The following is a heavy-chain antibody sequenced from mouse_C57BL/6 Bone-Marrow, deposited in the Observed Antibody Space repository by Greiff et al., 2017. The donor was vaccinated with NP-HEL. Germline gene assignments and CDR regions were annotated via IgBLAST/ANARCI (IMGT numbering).Heavy chain of an antibody. Sequence: VQLQQSGPELVKPGASVKIPCKASGYTFTDYNMDWVKQSHGKSLEWIGDINPNNGGTIYNQKFKGKATLTVDKSSSTAYMELRSLTSEDTAVYYCARGPLCGSSPWFAYWGQGTLVTVSA. J-gene: IGHJ3*01. CDR1: GYTFTDYN. CDR3: ARGPLCGSSPWFAY. V-gene: IGHV1-18*01. CDR2: INPNNGGT. D-gene: IGHD1-1*01.